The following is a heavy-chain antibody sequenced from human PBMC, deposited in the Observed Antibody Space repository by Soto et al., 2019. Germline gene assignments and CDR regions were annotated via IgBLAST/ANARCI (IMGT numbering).Heavy chain of an antibody. D-gene: IGHD3-22*01. J-gene: IGHJ4*02. CDR3: AKRLDYYYDSSGYYYFDY. CDR2: INPNSGGT. CDR1: GYTFTGYY. Sequence: SVKVSCKASGYTFTGYYMHWVRQAPGQGLEWMGWINPNSGGTNYAQKFQGRVTMTRDTSISTAYMELSRLRSDDTAVYYCAKRLDYYYDSSGYYYFDYWGQGTLVTVSS. V-gene: IGHV1-2*02.